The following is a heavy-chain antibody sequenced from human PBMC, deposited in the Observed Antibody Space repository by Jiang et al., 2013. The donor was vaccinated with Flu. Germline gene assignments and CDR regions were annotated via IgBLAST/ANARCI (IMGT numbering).Heavy chain of an antibody. CDR1: GYTLTELS. D-gene: IGHD6-13*01. J-gene: IGHJ6*02. V-gene: IGHV1-24*01. CDR2: FDPEDGET. Sequence: SGAEVKKPGASVKVSCKVSGYTLTELSMHWVRQAPGKGLEWMGGFDPEDGETIYAQKFQGRVTMTEDTSTDTAYMELSSLRSEDTAVYYCATAKWGIAAAGFYYYYGMDVWGQGTTVTVSS. CDR3: ATAKWGIAAAGFYYYYGMDV.